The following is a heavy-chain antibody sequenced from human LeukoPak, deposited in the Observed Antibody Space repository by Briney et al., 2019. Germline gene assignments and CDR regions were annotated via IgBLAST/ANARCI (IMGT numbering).Heavy chain of an antibody. V-gene: IGHV3-21*04. CDR2: ISSSSTYI. CDR1: GFTFSSYR. J-gene: IGHJ4*02. Sequence: GGSLRLSCAASGFTFSSYRVNWVRQAPGKGLEWVSSISSSSTYIYYADSVKGRFTISRDNAKNSLYLQMDSLRADDTAVYYCARSPSGTEDFFDYRGQGTLVIVSS. D-gene: IGHD3-10*01. CDR3: ARSPSGTEDFFDY.